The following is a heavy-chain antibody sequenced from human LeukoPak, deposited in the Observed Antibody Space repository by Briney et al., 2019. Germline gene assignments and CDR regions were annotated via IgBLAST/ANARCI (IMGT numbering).Heavy chain of an antibody. CDR3: ARRTVGATPRFDF. D-gene: IGHD1-26*01. Sequence: PSETLSLTCTVSGGSISSSFYYWGWIRQPPGKGLEWIGSIYYSGRTNYNPSLKSRVTMSVDTSKNQFSLRLSSVTAADTAVYYCARRTVGATPRFDFWGQGTLVTVSS. CDR1: GGSISSSFYY. CDR2: IYYSGRT. V-gene: IGHV4-39*01. J-gene: IGHJ4*02.